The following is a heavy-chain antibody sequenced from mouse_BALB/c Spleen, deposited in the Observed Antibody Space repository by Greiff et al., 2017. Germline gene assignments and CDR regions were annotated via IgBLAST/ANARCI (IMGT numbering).Heavy chain of an antibody. CDR2: IDPENGNT. CDR3: ARGDGYYGVDY. CDR1: GFNIKDYY. Sequence: EVQLQQSGAELVRPRALVKLSCKASGFNIKDYYMHWVKQRPEQGLEWIGWIDPENGNTIYDPKFQGKASITADTSSNTAYLQLSSLTSEDTAVYYCARGDGYYGVDYWGQGTTLTVSS. V-gene: IGHV14-1*02. J-gene: IGHJ2*01. D-gene: IGHD2-3*01.